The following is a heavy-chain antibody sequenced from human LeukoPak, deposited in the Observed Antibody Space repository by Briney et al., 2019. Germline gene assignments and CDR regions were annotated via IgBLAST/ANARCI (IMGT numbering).Heavy chain of an antibody. CDR1: GFTFSTYW. CDR3: ARDWWGDFDY. CDR2: INSDGRST. D-gene: IGHD2-15*01. V-gene: IGHV3-74*01. Sequence: PGGSLRISCAAAGFTFSTYWMHLVRQAPGKGLVWVALINSDGRSTNYADSVKGRFTISRDNAKNTLYLQMNSLRAEDTAVYYCARDWWGDFDYWGQGTLVTVSS. J-gene: IGHJ4*02.